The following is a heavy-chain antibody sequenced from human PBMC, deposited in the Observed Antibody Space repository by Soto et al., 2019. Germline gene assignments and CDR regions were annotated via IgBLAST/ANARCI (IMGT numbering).Heavy chain of an antibody. CDR3: ARSSKLTYYYDSSGYYFDY. CDR2: INHSGST. J-gene: IGHJ4*02. V-gene: IGHV4-34*01. CDR1: GGSFSGYY. Sequence: SETLSLTCAVYGGSFSGYYWSWIHQPPGKGLEWIGEINHSGSTNYNPSLKSRVTISVDTSKNQFSLKLSSVTAADTAVYYCARSSKLTYYYDSSGYYFDYWGQGTLVTVSS. D-gene: IGHD3-22*01.